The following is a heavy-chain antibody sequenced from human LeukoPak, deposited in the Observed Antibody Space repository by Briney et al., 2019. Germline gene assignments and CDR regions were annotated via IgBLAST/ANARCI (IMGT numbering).Heavy chain of an antibody. CDR1: GFAFSSYT. CDR2: IRYDERNK. Sequence: GGSLRLSCAASGFAFSSYTMNWVRQAPGKGLEWVTFIRYDERNKYYADSVKGRFTISRDNSKNTLYLQMNSLRAEDTAVYYCARAQSYYYDSSGYHGYNWFDPWGQGTLVTVSS. D-gene: IGHD3-22*01. J-gene: IGHJ5*02. CDR3: ARAQSYYYDSSGYHGYNWFDP. V-gene: IGHV3-30*02.